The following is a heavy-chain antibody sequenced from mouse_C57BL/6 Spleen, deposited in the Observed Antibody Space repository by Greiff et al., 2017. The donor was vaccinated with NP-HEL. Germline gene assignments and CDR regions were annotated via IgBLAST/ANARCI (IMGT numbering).Heavy chain of an antibody. Sequence: QVQLQQSGAELVKPGASVKMSCKASGYTFTSYWITWVKQRPGQGLEWIGDIYPGSGSTNYNEKFKSKATLTVDTSSSTAYMQLSSLTSEDSAVYYCAIPLNWDYYFDYWGQGTTLTVSS. V-gene: IGHV1-55*01. D-gene: IGHD4-1*02. CDR2: IYPGSGST. CDR3: AIPLNWDYYFDY. CDR1: GYTFTSYW. J-gene: IGHJ2*01.